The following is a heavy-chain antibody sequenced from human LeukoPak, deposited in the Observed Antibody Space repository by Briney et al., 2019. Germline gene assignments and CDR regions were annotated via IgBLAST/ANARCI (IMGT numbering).Heavy chain of an antibody. CDR3: GSRVLSMGHFDY. Sequence: SETLSLTCAVYGGSFSGYYWSWIRQPPGKGLEWIGYIYYSGSTNYNPSLKSRVTISVDTSKNQFSLKLSSVTAADTAVYYCGSRVLSMGHFDYWGQGTLVTVSS. CDR1: GGSFSGYY. J-gene: IGHJ4*02. D-gene: IGHD2/OR15-2a*01. CDR2: IYYSGST. V-gene: IGHV4-59*01.